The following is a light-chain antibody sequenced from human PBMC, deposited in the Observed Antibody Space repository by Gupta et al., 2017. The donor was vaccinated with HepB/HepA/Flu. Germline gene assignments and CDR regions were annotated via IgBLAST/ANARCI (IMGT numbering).Light chain of an antibody. CDR3: QQYGSSPIT. V-gene: IGKV3-20*01. CDR2: GAS. CDR1: QSVDTDY. J-gene: IGKJ5*01. Sequence: EIVLTQPPGTLSLSPGRRAALSCRASQSVDTDYLAWYQQKPGQAPRLLIYGASSRATGIPDRFSASGSGTDFTLTISRLEPEDFAVYYCQQYGSSPITFGQGTRLEIK.